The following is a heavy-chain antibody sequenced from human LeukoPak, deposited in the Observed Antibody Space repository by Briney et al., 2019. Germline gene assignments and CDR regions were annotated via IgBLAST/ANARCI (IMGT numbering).Heavy chain of an antibody. V-gene: IGHV3-23*01. Sequence: PGGSLRLSCAASGFTFSSYAMSWVRQAPGKGLEWVSAISGSGGSTYYADSVKGRFTISRDNSKNTLYLQMNSLRAEDTAVYYCALLSVGGWSTRRLGRLDYWGQGTLVTVSS. CDR2: ISGSGGST. CDR1: GFTFSSYA. CDR3: ALLSVGGWSTRRLGRLDY. D-gene: IGHD6-19*01. J-gene: IGHJ4*02.